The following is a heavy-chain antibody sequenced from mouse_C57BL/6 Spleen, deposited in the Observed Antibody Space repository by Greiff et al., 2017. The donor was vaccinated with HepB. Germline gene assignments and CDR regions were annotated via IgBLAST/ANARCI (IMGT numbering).Heavy chain of an antibody. J-gene: IGHJ4*01. V-gene: IGHV14-4*01. CDR2: IDPENGDT. CDR3: TFYYDYDDYYAMDY. D-gene: IGHD2-4*01. Sequence: VQLQQSGAELVRPGASVKLSCTASGFNIKDDYMHWVKQRPEQGLEWIGWIDPENGDTEYASKFQGKATITADTSSNTAYLQLSSLTSEDTAVYYCTFYYDYDDYYAMDYWGQGTSVTVSS. CDR1: GFNIKDDY.